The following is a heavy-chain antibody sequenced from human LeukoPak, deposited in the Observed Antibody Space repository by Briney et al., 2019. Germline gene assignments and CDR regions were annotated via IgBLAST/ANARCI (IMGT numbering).Heavy chain of an antibody. J-gene: IGHJ4*02. CDR2: INPIFGTA. V-gene: IGHV1-69*05. CDR1: GGTFSSYA. CDR3: ARYSSQYYFDY. D-gene: IGHD6-13*01. Sequence: GSSVKVSCKASGGTFSSYAISWVRQAPGQELEWMGRINPIFGTANYAQKFQGRVTITTDESTSTAYMELSSLRSEDTAVYYCARYSSQYYFDYWGQGTLVTVSS.